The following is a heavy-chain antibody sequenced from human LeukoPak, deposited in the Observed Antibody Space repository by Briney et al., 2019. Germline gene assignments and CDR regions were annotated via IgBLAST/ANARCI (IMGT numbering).Heavy chain of an antibody. Sequence: SETLSLTCAVYGGSFSGYYWSWIRQPPGKGLEWIGEISHSGSTNYNPSLKSRVTISVDTSKNQFSLNLNSVTAADTAVYYCARQGDGGYTYGNFDSWGQGTLVTVSS. J-gene: IGHJ4*02. CDR3: ARQGDGGYTYGNFDS. V-gene: IGHV4-34*01. CDR1: GGSFSGYY. CDR2: ISHSGST. D-gene: IGHD5-18*01.